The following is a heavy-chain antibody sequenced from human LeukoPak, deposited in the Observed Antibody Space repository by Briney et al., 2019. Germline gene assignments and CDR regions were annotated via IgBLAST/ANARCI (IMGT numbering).Heavy chain of an antibody. Sequence: PSETLSLTCTVSGGSISSSSYYWGWIRQPPGKGLEWIGSTYYSGSTYYNPSLKSRVTISVDTSKNQFSLKLSSVTAADTAVYYCARPLAAAGTTGAFDIWGQGTMVTVSS. CDR3: ARPLAAAGTTGAFDI. J-gene: IGHJ3*02. CDR1: GGSISSSSYY. V-gene: IGHV4-39*01. D-gene: IGHD6-13*01. CDR2: TYYSGST.